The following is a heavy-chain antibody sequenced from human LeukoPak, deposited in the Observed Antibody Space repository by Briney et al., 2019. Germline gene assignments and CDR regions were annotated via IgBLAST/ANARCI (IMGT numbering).Heavy chain of an antibody. CDR3: ARDPYSGGYGAYYYYYMDV. D-gene: IGHD6-19*01. V-gene: IGHV3-66*01. CDR2: IYSGGST. CDR1: GFTVSSNY. J-gene: IGHJ6*03. Sequence: PGGSLRLSCAPSGFTVSSNYMSWVRQAPGKGLEWVSVIYSGGSTYYADSVKGRFTISRDNSKNTLYLQMNSLRAEDTAVYYCARDPYSGGYGAYYYYYMDVWGKGTTVTVSS.